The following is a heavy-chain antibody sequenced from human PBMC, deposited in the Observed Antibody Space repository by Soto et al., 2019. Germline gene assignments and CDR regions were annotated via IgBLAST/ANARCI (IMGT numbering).Heavy chain of an antibody. CDR2: IIPIFGTA. J-gene: IGHJ4*02. Sequence: GASVKVSCKASGGTFRSYAISWVRQAPGQWLEWMGGIIPIFGTANYAQKFQGRVMIIADESTCTAYMELSSLRSEDTAVCYCAGQVDSYVIYFDYWGQGTLVTV. V-gene: IGHV1-69*13. D-gene: IGHD5-18*01. CDR1: GGTFRSYA. CDR3: AGQVDSYVIYFDY.